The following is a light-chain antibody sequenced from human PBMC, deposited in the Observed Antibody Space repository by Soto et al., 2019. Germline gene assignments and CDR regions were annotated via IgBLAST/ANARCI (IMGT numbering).Light chain of an antibody. Sequence: QSVLTQPASVSGSPGQSITISCTGTSSDVGGYNYVSWYQQHPGKAPKLMIYEVSNRPSGVSDRFSGSKSGRTASLTIYGLQAEDESDYYCSSYTSSSAWVFGGGTKVTVL. V-gene: IGLV2-14*01. CDR1: SSDVGGYNY. CDR2: EVS. CDR3: SSYTSSSAWV. J-gene: IGLJ3*02.